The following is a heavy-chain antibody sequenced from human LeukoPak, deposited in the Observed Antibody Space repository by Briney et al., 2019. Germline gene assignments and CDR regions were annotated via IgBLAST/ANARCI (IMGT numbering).Heavy chain of an antibody. J-gene: IGHJ3*02. V-gene: IGHV3-53*01. CDR2: IYSGGST. D-gene: IGHD2-15*01. Sequence: PGGSLRLSCAASGFTVSSNYMSWVRQAPGKGLEWVSVIYSGGSTYYADSVKGRFTISRDNSKNTLYLQMNSLRVEDTALYYCAREIYCSASSCTGGVFDIWGQGTMVTVSS. CDR3: AREIYCSASSCTGGVFDI. CDR1: GFTVSSNY.